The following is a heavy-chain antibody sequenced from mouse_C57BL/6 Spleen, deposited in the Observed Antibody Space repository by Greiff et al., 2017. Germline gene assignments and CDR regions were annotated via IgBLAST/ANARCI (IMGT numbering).Heavy chain of an antibody. CDR1: GYTFTSYW. CDR3: ARPYSNPYYFDD. Sequence: QVQLQQPGAELVKPGASVKLSCKASGYTFTSYWMHWVKQRPGQGLEWIGMIHPNSGSTNYNEKFKSKATLTVDKSSSTAYMQLSSLTSEDSAVXYCARPYSNPYYFDDWGQGTTLTVSS. V-gene: IGHV1-64*01. D-gene: IGHD2-5*01. CDR2: IHPNSGST. J-gene: IGHJ2*01.